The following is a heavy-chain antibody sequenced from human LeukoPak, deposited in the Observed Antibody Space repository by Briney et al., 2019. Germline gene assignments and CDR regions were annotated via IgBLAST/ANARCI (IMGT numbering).Heavy chain of an antibody. Sequence: SETLSLTCAVYGGSFSGYYWSWIRQPPAKGLEWIGEINHSGSTNYNPYLKSRVTISVDTSKNQFSLKLSSVTAADTAVYYCARGSSGGSCYSRVHAGWFDPWGQGTLVTVSS. CDR3: ARGSSGGSCYSRVHAGWFDP. D-gene: IGHD2-15*01. CDR2: INHSGST. J-gene: IGHJ5*02. V-gene: IGHV4-34*01. CDR1: GGSFSGYY.